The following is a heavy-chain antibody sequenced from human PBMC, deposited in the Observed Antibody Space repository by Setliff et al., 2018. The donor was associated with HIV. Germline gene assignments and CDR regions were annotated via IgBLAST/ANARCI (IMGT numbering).Heavy chain of an antibody. CDR2: INHSGST. V-gene: IGHV4-34*01. CDR3: ARGLGAAAPIDY. Sequence: PSETLSLTCAVYGGSFSGYYWSWIRQPPGKGLEWIGEINHSGSTNYNPSLKSRVTISVGTSKNQFSLKLSSVTAADTAVCYCARGLGAAAPIDYWGQGTLVTVSS. J-gene: IGHJ4*02. CDR1: GGSFSGYY. D-gene: IGHD6-13*01.